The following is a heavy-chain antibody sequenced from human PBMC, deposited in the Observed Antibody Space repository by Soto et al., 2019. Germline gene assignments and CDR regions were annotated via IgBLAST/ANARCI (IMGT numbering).Heavy chain of an antibody. CDR3: ARGRIPLYYYYMDV. J-gene: IGHJ6*03. D-gene: IGHD2-2*02. Sequence: GFGCRWISQPPGKGLEWIGEINHSGSTNYNPSLKSRVTISVDTSKNQFSLKLSSVTAADTAVYYCARGRIPLYYYYMDVWGKGTTVTVSS. CDR2: INHSGST. CDR1: GFG. V-gene: IGHV4-34*01.